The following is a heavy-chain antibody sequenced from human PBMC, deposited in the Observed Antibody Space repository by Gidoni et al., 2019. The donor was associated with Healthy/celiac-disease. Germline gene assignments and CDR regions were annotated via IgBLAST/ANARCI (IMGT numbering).Heavy chain of an antibody. CDR2: IHHSGRT. CDR1: GGSFSGYY. V-gene: IGHV4-34*01. D-gene: IGHD2-2*01. CDR3: ARGITNCSSTSCYAKLELPTDAFDI. Sequence: QVQLQQWGAGRLQPSETLSLTCAVYGGSFSGYYCSWIRQPPGKGLEWIGEIHHSGRTNYNPSLTSRVTISVDTSKIQFSLKLSSVTAADTAVYYCARGITNCSSTSCYAKLELPTDAFDIWGQGTMVTVSS. J-gene: IGHJ3*02.